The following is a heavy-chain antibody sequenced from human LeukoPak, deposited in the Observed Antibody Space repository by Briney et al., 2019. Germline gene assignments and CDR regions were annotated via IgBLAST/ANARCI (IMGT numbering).Heavy chain of an antibody. CDR1: GYTLTELS. CDR3: ATTPDDLSGSSPLDY. CDR2: FDPEDGET. V-gene: IGHV1-24*01. Sequence: ASVKVSCKVSGYTLTELSMHWVRQAPGKGLEWMGGFDPEDGETIYAQKFRGRVTMTEDTSTDTAYMELSSLRSEDTAVYYCATTPDDLSGSSPLDYWGQGTLVTVSS. D-gene: IGHD1-26*01. J-gene: IGHJ4*02.